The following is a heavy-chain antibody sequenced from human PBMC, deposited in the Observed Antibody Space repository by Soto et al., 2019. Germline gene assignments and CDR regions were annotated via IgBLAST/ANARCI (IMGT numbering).Heavy chain of an antibody. CDR2: IIPIFGTA. CDR3: ARGDYYYDSSGYHYNWFDP. D-gene: IGHD3-22*01. Sequence: QVQLVQSGAEVQKPGSSVKVSCKASGGTFSSYAISWVRQAPGQGLEWMGGIIPIFGTANYAQKFQGRVTITADESTSTAYMELSSLRSEDTAVYYCARGDYYYDSSGYHYNWFDPWGQGTLVTVSS. J-gene: IGHJ5*02. CDR1: GGTFSSYA. V-gene: IGHV1-69*01.